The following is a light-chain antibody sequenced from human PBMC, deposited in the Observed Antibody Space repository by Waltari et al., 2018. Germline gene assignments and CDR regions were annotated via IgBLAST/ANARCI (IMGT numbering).Light chain of an antibody. V-gene: IGKV3-20*01. Sequence: IVLTQSPGTLSLSPGDRPTLSCRASQRVNTYLAWYQQKPGQAPRLLIYGAYTRAAGIPDRFSGSGFGTDFSLTISRLEAEDFAVYYCQHHVRLPATFGQGTKVEIK. CDR2: GAY. CDR1: QRVNTY. J-gene: IGKJ1*01. CDR3: QHHVRLPAT.